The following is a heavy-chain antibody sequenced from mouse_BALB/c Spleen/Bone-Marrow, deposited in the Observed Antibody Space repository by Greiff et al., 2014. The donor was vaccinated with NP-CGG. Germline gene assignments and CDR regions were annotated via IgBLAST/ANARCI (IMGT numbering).Heavy chain of an antibody. V-gene: IGHV14-3*02. CDR2: IDPANGNT. CDR3: ATYYYGSSWGFAY. D-gene: IGHD1-1*01. J-gene: IGHJ3*01. CDR1: GFNIKDTY. Sequence: VQLQQSGAELVKPGASVKLSCTASGFNIKDTYMHWVKQRPEQGLEWIGRIDPANGNTKYDPKFQGKATITADTSSNTAYLQLSSLTSEDTAVYYCATYYYGSSWGFAYWGQGTLFTVSA.